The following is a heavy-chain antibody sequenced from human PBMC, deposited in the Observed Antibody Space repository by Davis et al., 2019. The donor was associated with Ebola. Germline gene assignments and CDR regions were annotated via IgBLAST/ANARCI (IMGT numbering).Heavy chain of an antibody. CDR2: IRSKANSYAT. J-gene: IGHJ4*02. CDR1: GFTFSGSA. CDR3: TRHADSGYDED. Sequence: GESLKTSCAASGFTFSGSAMHWVRQASGEGLEWVGRIRSKANSYATAYAASVKGRFTISRDDSKNTAYLQMNSLKTEDTAVYYCTRHADSGYDEDWGQGTLVTVSS. V-gene: IGHV3-73*01. D-gene: IGHD5-12*01.